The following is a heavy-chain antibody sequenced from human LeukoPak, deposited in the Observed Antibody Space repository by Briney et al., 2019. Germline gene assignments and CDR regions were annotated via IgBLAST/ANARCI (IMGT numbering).Heavy chain of an antibody. CDR2: IYYSGST. Sequence: PSETLSLTCTVSGGSISSYYWSWIRQPAGKGLEWIGYIYYSGSTNYNPSLKSRVAILVDTSKNQFSLKLSSVTAADTAVYYCARGSTFGGIWGPFDYWGQGTLVTVSS. D-gene: IGHD3-16*01. CDR1: GGSISSYY. CDR3: ARGSTFGGIWGPFDY. J-gene: IGHJ4*02. V-gene: IGHV4-59*01.